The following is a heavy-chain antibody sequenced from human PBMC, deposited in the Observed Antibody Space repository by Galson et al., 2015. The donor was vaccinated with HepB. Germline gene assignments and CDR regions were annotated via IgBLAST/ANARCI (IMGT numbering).Heavy chain of an antibody. CDR1: GFSFRTFS. D-gene: IGHD3-10*01. J-gene: IGHJ4*03. Sequence: LRLSCAASGFSFRTFSMNWVRQAPGKGLEGVSYISSSSSTIYYADSVKGRFTISRDNAKNSLYLQMNSLRAEDTAVYYCARFTGAGRFDYWGQGTRVTVSS. CDR3: ARFTGAGRFDY. CDR2: ISSSSSTI. V-gene: IGHV3-48*01.